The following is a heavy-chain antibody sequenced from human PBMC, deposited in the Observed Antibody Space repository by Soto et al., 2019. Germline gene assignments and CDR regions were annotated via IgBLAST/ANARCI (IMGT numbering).Heavy chain of an antibody. CDR3: ASDIAAAGTHYYYGMDV. J-gene: IGHJ6*02. CDR2: ISTYNGNT. V-gene: IGHV1-18*01. Sequence: ASVKVSCKASGYTFTTYDISWVRQAPGQGLEWMGRISTYNGNTNYPQKFQGRVTITADKSTSTAYMELSSLRSEDTAVYYCASDIAAAGTHYYYGMDVWGQGTTVTVSS. CDR1: GYTFTTYD. D-gene: IGHD6-13*01.